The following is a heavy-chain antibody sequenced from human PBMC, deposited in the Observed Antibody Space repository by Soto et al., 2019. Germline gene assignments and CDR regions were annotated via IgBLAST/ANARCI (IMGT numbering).Heavy chain of an antibody. CDR1: GFTFSSYS. J-gene: IGHJ4*02. D-gene: IGHD3-10*01. V-gene: IGHV3-21*01. CDR2: ISRNSDYI. CDR3: AMVVAYFGEFDYFDY. Sequence: EVQLVESGGGLVKPGGSLRLSCAASGFTFSSYSMNWVRQAPGKGLEWVSSISRNSDYIYYSDSVKGRFIISRDNARTSLYLHMNSLRAEDTAVDYGAMVVAYFGEFDYFDYWGQGALVTVSS.